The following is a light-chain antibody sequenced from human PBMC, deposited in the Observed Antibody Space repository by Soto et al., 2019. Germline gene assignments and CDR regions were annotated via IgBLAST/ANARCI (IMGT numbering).Light chain of an antibody. J-gene: IGLJ2*01. CDR2: RNN. CDR3: AAWDDSLSGVV. V-gene: IGLV1-47*01. Sequence: QSVLTQPPSASGTPGQRVTISCSGSSSNIGSNYVYWYQQLPGTAPKLLIYRNNQRPSGVPDRFSGSKSGTSASLAISVLRSEDEADYYCAAWDDSLSGVVFGGGTTLTVL. CDR1: SSNIGSNY.